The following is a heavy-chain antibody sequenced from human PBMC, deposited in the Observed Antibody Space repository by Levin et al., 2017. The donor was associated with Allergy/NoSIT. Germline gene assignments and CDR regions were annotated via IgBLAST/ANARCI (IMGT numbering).Heavy chain of an antibody. CDR2: IKSDGSAT. CDR3: ARAADDYYDRSGYFWDF. V-gene: IGHV3-74*01. D-gene: IGHD3-22*01. J-gene: IGHJ4*02. Sequence: GESLKISCVVSGFTFRSYWMHWVRQAPGKGLVWVSRIKSDGSATSYADSVKGRFTISRDNAKNTLFLQMHSLRAEDTAVFYCARAADDYYDRSGYFWDFWGQGTLVTVSS. CDR1: GFTFRSYW.